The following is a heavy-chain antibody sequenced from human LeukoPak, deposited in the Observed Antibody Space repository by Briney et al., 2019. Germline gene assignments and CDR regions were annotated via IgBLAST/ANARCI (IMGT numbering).Heavy chain of an antibody. J-gene: IGHJ4*02. CDR3: ARLHYTDSPLGPYYFDH. D-gene: IGHD2-2*02. CDR1: GGTFTTFA. Sequence: SVKVSCKASGGTFTTFAINWVRQAPGQGLEWMGGIIPVFGTSRDPQRFQGRVTITADESTRTAYMELSSLSSEDIAIYYCARLHYTDSPLGPYYFDHWGQGTLVTVSS. V-gene: IGHV1-69*13. CDR2: IIPVFGTS.